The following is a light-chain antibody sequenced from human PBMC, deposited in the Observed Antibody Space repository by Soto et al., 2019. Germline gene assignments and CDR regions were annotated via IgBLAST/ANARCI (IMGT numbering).Light chain of an antibody. V-gene: IGLV1-47*02. CDR3: AAWDDNLSAVV. CDR1: DSNIGTFY. CDR2: ADN. J-gene: IGLJ2*01. Sequence: QSVLTQPPSASATPGQGVTISCSGSDSNIGTFYVSWYQHLPGTAPKLLMYADNQRPSGVPDRFSGSKSGVSASLAISGLRSEDEADYYCAAWDDNLSAVVFGGGTQLTVL.